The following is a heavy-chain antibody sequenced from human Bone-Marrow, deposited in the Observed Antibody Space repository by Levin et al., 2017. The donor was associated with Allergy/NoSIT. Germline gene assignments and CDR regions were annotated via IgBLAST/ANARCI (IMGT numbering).Heavy chain of an antibody. Sequence: TGGSLRLSCAASGFTFSTYPMHWVRQAPGKGLEWVAVISYDGNNEYYADSVKGRFTISRDNSNNTLCLQMNTLRPEDTAVYYCVGPGIATAGRVGYWGQGTLVTVSS. D-gene: IGHD6-13*01. CDR3: VGPGIATAGRVGY. CDR1: GFTFSTYP. V-gene: IGHV3-30-3*01. CDR2: ISYDGNNE. J-gene: IGHJ4*02.